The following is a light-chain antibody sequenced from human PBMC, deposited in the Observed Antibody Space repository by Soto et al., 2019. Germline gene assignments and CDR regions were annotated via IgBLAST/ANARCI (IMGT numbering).Light chain of an antibody. J-gene: IGKJ1*01. CDR1: QSVGSN. Sequence: EIVMTQSPATLSVSPGERVTLSCRARQSVGSNLAWYQQKPGQAPRLLIYGASNRATGIPDRFSGSGSGTDFTLTISRLEPEDFAVYYCQQYGSSPRTFGQGTKVDIK. CDR2: GAS. V-gene: IGKV3-20*01. CDR3: QQYGSSPRT.